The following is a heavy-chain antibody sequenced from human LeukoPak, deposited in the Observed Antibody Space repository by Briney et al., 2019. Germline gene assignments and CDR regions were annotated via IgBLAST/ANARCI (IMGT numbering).Heavy chain of an antibody. CDR3: AKGAGYSGHDLSSYFDY. CDR2: ISGSAGGT. D-gene: IGHD5-12*01. J-gene: IGHJ4*02. CDR1: EFTFSSYA. Sequence: GGCLRLSCAASEFTFSSYAMSGVRQAPGRGVEWVSAISGSAGGTYYADSVKGRFTISRDNSKNTLYLLMHSLRAEDTAVYYCAKGAGYSGHDLSSYFDYWGQGILVTVSP. V-gene: IGHV3-23*01.